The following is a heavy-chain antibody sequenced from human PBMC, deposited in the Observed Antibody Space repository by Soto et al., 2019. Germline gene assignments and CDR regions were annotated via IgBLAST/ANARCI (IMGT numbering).Heavy chain of an antibody. CDR3: AKAGYQGGGRFITYFDY. CDR2: ISGSGGST. V-gene: IGHV3-23*01. Sequence: PGGSLRLSCAASGFTFSSYAMSWVRQAPGKGLEWVSAISGSGGSTYYADSVKGRFTISRDNSKNTLYLQMSSLRAEDTAVYYCAKAGYQGGGRFITYFDYWGQGTLVTVSS. J-gene: IGHJ4*02. D-gene: IGHD2-15*01. CDR1: GFTFSSYA.